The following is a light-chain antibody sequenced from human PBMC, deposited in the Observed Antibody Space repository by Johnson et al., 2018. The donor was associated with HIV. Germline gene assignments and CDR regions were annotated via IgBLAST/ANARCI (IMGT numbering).Light chain of an antibody. CDR2: DNN. J-gene: IGLJ1*01. CDR3: GTWDISRSVGDV. Sequence: QSVLTQPPSVSAAPGQKVTISCSGSSSNIGNNYISWYQQLPGTAPKLLIYDNNKRPSGIPDRFSGSKSGTSATLGITGLQTEDEADYYCGTWDISRSVGDVFGTGTKVTVL. V-gene: IGLV1-51*01. CDR1: SSNIGNNY.